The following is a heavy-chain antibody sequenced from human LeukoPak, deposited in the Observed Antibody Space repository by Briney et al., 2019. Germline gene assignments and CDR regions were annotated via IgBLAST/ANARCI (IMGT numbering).Heavy chain of an antibody. CDR2: IIPIFGTA. J-gene: IGHJ4*02. V-gene: IGHV1-69*13. CDR1: GGTFSSYA. CDR3: ALGDRYSYGNIDY. Sequence: PVSSVKVSCKASGGTFSSYAISWVRQAPGQGLEWMGGIIPIFGTANYAQKFQGRVTITADESTSTAYMELSSLRSEDTAVYYCALGDRYSYGNIDYWGQGTLVTVSS. D-gene: IGHD5-18*01.